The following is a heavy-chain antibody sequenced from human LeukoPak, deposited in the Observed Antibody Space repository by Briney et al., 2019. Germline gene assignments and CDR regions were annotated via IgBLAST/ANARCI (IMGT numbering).Heavy chain of an antibody. CDR1: GFTFTIFG. CDR2: IDARSGIT. D-gene: IGHD3-3*01. V-gene: IGHV3-48*01. CDR3: ARADPAGYYDFWSGYSTGAFDI. J-gene: IGHJ3*02. Sequence: GGSLRLSCAASGFTFTIFGFNWVRQAPGKGPEWVSYIDARSGITYYADSVQGRFTISRDNAQESVFLQMNSLRADDTAVYYCARADPAGYYDFWSGYSTGAFDIWGQGTMVTVSS.